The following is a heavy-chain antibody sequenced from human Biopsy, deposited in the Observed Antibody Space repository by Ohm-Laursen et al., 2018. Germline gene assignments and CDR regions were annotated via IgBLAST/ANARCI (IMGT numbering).Heavy chain of an antibody. CDR3: ARVGSGWAPFDK. CDR2: IFKDGNT. V-gene: IGHV4-38-2*01. J-gene: IGHJ4*02. Sequence: SETLSLTCAVSGYSISSDYRWGWIRRAPGKTLEWLGNIFKDGNTHYNPSLRSRPIISIDTSKNQFSLRMTSVSGADTAVYFCARVGSGWAPFDKWGPGTLVTVSS. CDR1: GYSISSDYR. D-gene: IGHD6-19*01.